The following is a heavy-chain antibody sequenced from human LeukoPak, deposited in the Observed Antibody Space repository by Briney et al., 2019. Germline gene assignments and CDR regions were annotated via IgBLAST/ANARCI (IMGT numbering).Heavy chain of an antibody. J-gene: IGHJ5*02. CDR2: IPYDVSNK. D-gene: IGHD2-15*01. V-gene: IGHV3-30*18. Sequence: LEWVAXIPYDVSNKYYADSVKGRFTISRDNSKNTLYLQMNSLRAEDTAVYYCAKDGRYCSGGSCSNWFDPWGQGTLVTVSS. CDR3: AKDGRYCSGGSCSNWFDP.